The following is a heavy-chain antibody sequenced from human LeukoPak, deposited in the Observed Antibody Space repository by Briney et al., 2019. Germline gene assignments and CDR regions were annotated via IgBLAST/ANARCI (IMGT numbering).Heavy chain of an antibody. Sequence: GGSLRLSCAASGFTFDDYAMHWVRQAPGKGLEWVAVISYDGSNKYYADSVKGRFTISRDNSKNTLYLQMNSLRAEDTAVYYCAKDQGITMVRGVDYWGQGTLVTVSS. V-gene: IGHV3-30*18. CDR2: ISYDGSNK. D-gene: IGHD3-10*01. J-gene: IGHJ4*02. CDR3: AKDQGITMVRGVDY. CDR1: GFTFDDYA.